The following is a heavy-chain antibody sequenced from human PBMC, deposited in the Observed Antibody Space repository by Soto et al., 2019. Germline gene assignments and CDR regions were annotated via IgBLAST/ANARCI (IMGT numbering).Heavy chain of an antibody. Sequence: QVQLVESGGGLVKPGGSLRLSCAASGFTFSDYYMIWIRQAPGKGLEWISYISPSGSTIYDVDSVRGRFTFSRDNTKNSLSLVMNSLRAEDTAVYYCARAEVRYFGAGDWGQGTQVTVSS. V-gene: IGHV3-11*01. D-gene: IGHD3-9*01. J-gene: IGHJ4*02. CDR3: ARAEVRYFGAGD. CDR2: ISPSGSTI. CDR1: GFTFSDYY.